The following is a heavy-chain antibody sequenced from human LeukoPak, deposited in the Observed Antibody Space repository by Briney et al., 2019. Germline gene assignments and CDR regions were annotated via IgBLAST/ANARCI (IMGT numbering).Heavy chain of an antibody. V-gene: IGHV4-34*01. Sequence: SETLSLTCAVYGGSFSGYYWSWIRQPPGKRLEWIGEINHSGSTNYNPSLKSRVTISVDTSKNQFSLKLSSVTAADTAVYYCARDGGYDSSGYHLLGLCYYGMDVWGQGTTVTVSS. J-gene: IGHJ6*02. CDR2: INHSGST. D-gene: IGHD3-22*01. CDR1: GGSFSGYY. CDR3: ARDGGYDSSGYHLLGLCYYGMDV.